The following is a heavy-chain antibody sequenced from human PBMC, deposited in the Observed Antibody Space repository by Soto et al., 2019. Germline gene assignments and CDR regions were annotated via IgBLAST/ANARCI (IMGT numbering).Heavy chain of an antibody. V-gene: IGHV3-13*01. Sequence: EVQLVESGGGLVQPGGSLRLSCAASGFTFSSHDMHWVRQATGKGLEWVSAIGAAGDTHYLGSVKGRFTISRENAKNSLYLQMKSLRAGDTAVYYCARGENDYSDNSVSFDYWGQGTLVTVSS. D-gene: IGHD4-4*01. CDR3: ARGENDYSDNSVSFDY. CDR1: GFTFSSHD. CDR2: IGAAGDT. J-gene: IGHJ4*02.